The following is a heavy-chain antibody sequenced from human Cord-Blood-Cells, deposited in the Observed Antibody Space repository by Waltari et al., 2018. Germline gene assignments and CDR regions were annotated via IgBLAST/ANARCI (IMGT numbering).Heavy chain of an antibody. Sequence: QVQLVESGGGVVQPGRSLRLSCAASGFTFSSYGMHWVRQAPGKGLEWVAGIWYDGSNKYYADSVKGRFTISRDNSKNTLYLQMNSLRAEDTAVYYCARDLWGSDAFDIWGQGTMVTVSS. CDR1: GFTFSSYG. CDR3: ARDLWGSDAFDI. J-gene: IGHJ3*02. V-gene: IGHV3-33*01. D-gene: IGHD7-27*01. CDR2: IWYDGSNK.